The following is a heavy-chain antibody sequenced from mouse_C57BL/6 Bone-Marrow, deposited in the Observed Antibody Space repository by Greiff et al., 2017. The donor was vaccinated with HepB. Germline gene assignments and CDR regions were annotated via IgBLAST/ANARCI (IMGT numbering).Heavy chain of an antibody. V-gene: IGHV3-6*01. CDR1: GYSFTSGYY. CDR3: ARLYYGNLMGY. Sequence: DVQLQESGPGLVKPSQSLSLTCSVTGYSFTSGYYWYWIRQFPGNKLEWMGYMSYDGSNNYNPCIKKRISITRDTSKNQFFLKLNSVTTEDTATYYCARLYYGNLMGYWGQGTSVTVAS. D-gene: IGHD2-1*01. J-gene: IGHJ4*01. CDR2: MSYDGSN.